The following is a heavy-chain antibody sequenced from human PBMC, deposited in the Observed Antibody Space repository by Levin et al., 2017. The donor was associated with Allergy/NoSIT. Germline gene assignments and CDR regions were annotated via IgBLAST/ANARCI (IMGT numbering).Heavy chain of an antibody. CDR3: ARDWGLVAETMAGCGNGMGV. D-gene: IGHD3-10*01. J-gene: IGHJ6*02. CDR2: ISYNSGTT. Sequence: PGGSLRLSCAASGFTFDDYAMHWVRQAPGKGPEWVSCISYNSGTTAYADSVKGRFIISRDNAKSSLYLQMDSLKPEDTALYYCARDWGLVAETMAGCGNGMGVWGQGTTVAVS. V-gene: IGHV3-9*01. CDR1: GFTFDDYA.